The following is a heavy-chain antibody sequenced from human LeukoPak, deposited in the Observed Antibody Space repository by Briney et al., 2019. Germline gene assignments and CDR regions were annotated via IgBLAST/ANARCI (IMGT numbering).Heavy chain of an antibody. CDR1: GGTFISYT. V-gene: IGHV1-69*02. Sequence: GSSVKVSCKASGGTFISYTISWVRQAPGQGLEWMGRIIPILGIANYAQKFQGRVTITADKSTSTAYMELSSLRSEDTAVYYCARWRDYDQMFDYWGQGTLVTVSS. CDR3: ARWRDYDQMFDY. J-gene: IGHJ4*02. D-gene: IGHD4-17*01. CDR2: IIPILGIA.